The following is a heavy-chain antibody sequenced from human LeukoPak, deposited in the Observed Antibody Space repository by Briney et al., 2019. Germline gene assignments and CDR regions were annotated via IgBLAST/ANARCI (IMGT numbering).Heavy chain of an antibody. CDR3: ARDASGIVGATTFDY. CDR2: ISAYNGNT. J-gene: IGHJ4*02. Sequence: ASVKVSCKASGYTFTSYGISWVRQAPGQGLERMGWISAYNGNTNYAQKLQGRVTMTTDTSTSTAYMELRSLRSDDTAVYYCARDASGIVGATTFDYWGQGTLVTVSS. V-gene: IGHV1-18*01. CDR1: GYTFTSYG. D-gene: IGHD1-26*01.